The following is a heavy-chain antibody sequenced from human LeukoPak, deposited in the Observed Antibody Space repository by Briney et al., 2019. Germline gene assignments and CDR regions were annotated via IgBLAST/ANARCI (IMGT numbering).Heavy chain of an antibody. V-gene: IGHV1-69*05. CDR1: GGTFSSYA. CDR2: IIPIFGTA. Sequence: WASVKVSCKASGGTFSSYAISWVRQAPGQGLEWMGGIIPIFGTANYAQKFQGRVTITTDESTSTAYMELSSLRSEDTAVYYCAPLRFPLYYMDVWGKGTTVTVSS. CDR3: APLRFPLYYMDV. D-gene: IGHD3-3*01. J-gene: IGHJ6*03.